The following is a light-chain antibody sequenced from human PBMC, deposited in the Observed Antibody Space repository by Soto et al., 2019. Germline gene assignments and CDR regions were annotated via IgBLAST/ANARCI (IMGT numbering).Light chain of an antibody. CDR3: HQYGNSLVYT. CDR2: GAS. J-gene: IGKJ2*01. Sequence: EIVLTQSPGTLSLSPGERATLSCRASQSLTSSYLAWYQQKPGQAPRLLIFGASTRATGIPDRFSGSGSGTDFTLTISRLEPEDFAVYYCHQYGNSLVYTFGQGTKLEIK. V-gene: IGKV3-20*01. CDR1: QSLTSSY.